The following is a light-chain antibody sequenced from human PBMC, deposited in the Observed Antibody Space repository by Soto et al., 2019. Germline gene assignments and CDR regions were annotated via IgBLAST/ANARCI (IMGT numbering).Light chain of an antibody. CDR3: WAYAGGSILFV. V-gene: IGLV2-23*02. CDR1: NRDVGGFGL. CDR2: DVG. Sequence: QSALTQPASVSGSPGQSSTIPCNWTNRDVGGFGLVSWYQQHPGKAPKLLIHDVGRRPSGLSPRLSGSKSGNAAALTISELPSEDEAEYCCWAYAGGSILFVFGAGTQVTVL. J-gene: IGLJ1*01.